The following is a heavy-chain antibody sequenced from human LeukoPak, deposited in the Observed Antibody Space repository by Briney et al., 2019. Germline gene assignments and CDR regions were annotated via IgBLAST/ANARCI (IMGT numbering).Heavy chain of an antibody. CDR2: IYYSGST. D-gene: IGHD2-21*01. CDR3: ARHRYFDAFDI. V-gene: IGHV4-59*08. Sequence: KPSETLSLTCTVSGGSISSYYWSWIRQPPGKGLEWIGYIYYSGSTNYNPSLKSRVTISVDTSKNQFSLRLSSVTAADTAVYHCARHRYFDAFDIWGQGTMVTVSS. CDR1: GGSISSYY. J-gene: IGHJ3*02.